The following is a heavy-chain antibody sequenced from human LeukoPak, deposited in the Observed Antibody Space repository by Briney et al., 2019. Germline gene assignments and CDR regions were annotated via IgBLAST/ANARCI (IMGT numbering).Heavy chain of an antibody. J-gene: IGHJ4*02. V-gene: IGHV4-30-4*08. CDR2: IYYSGST. CDR1: GGSISSGDYY. D-gene: IGHD2-2*01. Sequence: SQTLSHTCTVSGGSISSGDYYWSWIRQPPGKGLEWIGYIYYSGSTYYNPSLRSRVTISVDTSKNQFSLKLSSVTAADTAVYYCARDNKLLSSFDYWGQGTLVTVSS. CDR3: ARDNKLLSSFDY.